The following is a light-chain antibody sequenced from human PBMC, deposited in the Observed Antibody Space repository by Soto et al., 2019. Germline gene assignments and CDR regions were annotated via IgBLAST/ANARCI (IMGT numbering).Light chain of an antibody. V-gene: IGLV2-14*01. CDR3: ASSTSDSLYV. CDR1: SSDVGGNKY. J-gene: IGLJ1*01. CDR2: KVT. Sequence: SVLTQPASVSGSPGQSITISCTGTSSDVGGNKYVSWYQQYPGKVPKLLINKVTNRPSGVSYRFSGSKSGNTASLTISALLAEDEADYFCASSTSDSLYVFGTGTKLTVL.